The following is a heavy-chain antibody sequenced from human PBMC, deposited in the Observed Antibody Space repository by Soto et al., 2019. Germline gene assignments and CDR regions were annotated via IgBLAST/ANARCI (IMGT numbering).Heavy chain of an antibody. Sequence: SDTLSLTCAAYGGSFGGYYWSWIRQPPGKGLEWIGEINHSGSTNYNPSLKSRVTISVDTSKNQFSVLLLSVAVADTAVYYCPVGYWGLFISCLVVWYQGASVTVSS. CDR3: PVGYWGLFISCLVV. CDR1: GGSFGGYY. CDR2: INHSGST. J-gene: IGHJ6*02. D-gene: IGHD7-27*01. V-gene: IGHV4-34*01.